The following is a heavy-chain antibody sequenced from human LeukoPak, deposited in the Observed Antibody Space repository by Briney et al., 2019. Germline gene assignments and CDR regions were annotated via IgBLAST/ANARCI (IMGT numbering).Heavy chain of an antibody. D-gene: IGHD6-13*01. V-gene: IGHV4-31*03. CDR3: ARQEIAAAGDWFDP. Sequence: PSETLSLTCTVSGGSISSRGYYWSWIRQHPGKGLEWIGYIYYSGSTYYNPSLKSRVTISVDTSKNQFSLKLSSVTAADTAVYYCARQEIAAAGDWFDPWGQGTLVTVSS. CDR2: IYYSGST. CDR1: GGSISSRGYY. J-gene: IGHJ5*02.